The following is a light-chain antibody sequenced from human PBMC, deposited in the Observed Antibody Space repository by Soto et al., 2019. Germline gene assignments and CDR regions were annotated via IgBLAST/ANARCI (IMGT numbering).Light chain of an antibody. CDR2: GTS. V-gene: IGKV3-20*01. CDR1: QSVSNNY. Sequence: EIVLTQSPGTLSLSPGERATLSCRASQSVSNNYLAWYQQKPGQAPRVLIYGTSIRASGVPERFSGGGSGTDFTLTITRLEPEDFAVYYCQQYGSSLFTFGPGT. J-gene: IGKJ3*01. CDR3: QQYGSSLFT.